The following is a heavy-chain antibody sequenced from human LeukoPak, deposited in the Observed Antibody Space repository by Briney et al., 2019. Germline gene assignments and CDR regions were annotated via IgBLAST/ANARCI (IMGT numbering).Heavy chain of an antibody. J-gene: IGHJ2*01. V-gene: IGHV4-30-2*01. CDR1: GGSISSGGYS. D-gene: IGHD5/OR15-5a*01. CDR2: IYHSGST. Sequence: PSETLSLTCAVSGGSISSGGYSWSWIRQPPGKGLEWIGYIYHSGSTYYNPSLKSRVTISVDRSKNQFSLKLRSVTAADTAVYYCATRPKFMSTYFDLWGRGTLVTVSS. CDR3: ATRPKFMSTYFDL.